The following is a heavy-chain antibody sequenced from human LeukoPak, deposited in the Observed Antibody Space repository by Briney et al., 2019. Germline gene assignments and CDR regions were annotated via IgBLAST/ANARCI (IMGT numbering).Heavy chain of an antibody. Sequence: GGSLRLSCAASGFTFNTYSMNWVRQAPGEGLEWVSSIDSSSSYIYYADSVKGRFTISRDNAKNSLYLQMNSLRADDTAVYYCARHSPAYCGGDCPTPTDYWGQGTLVTVSS. D-gene: IGHD2-21*02. CDR1: GFTFNTYS. CDR2: IDSSSSYI. V-gene: IGHV3-21*01. J-gene: IGHJ4*02. CDR3: ARHSPAYCGGDCPTPTDY.